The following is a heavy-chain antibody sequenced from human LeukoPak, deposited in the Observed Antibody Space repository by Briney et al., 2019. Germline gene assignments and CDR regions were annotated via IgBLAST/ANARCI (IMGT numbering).Heavy chain of an antibody. Sequence: SETLSLTCTVSGYSISSGYYWGWIRQPPGKGLEWIGSIYHSGSTYYNPSLKSRVTISVDTSKNQFSLELSSVTAADTAVYYCARGGGEGYYYDSSGYYYSDYWGQGTLVTVSS. CDR1: GYSISSGYY. J-gene: IGHJ4*02. CDR3: ARGGGEGYYYDSSGYYYSDY. D-gene: IGHD3-22*01. CDR2: IYHSGST. V-gene: IGHV4-38-2*02.